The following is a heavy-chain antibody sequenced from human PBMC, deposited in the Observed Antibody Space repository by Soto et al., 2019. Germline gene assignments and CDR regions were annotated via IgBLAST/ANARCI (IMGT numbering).Heavy chain of an antibody. Sequence: QVQLQESGPGLVKPSQTLSLTCTVSGGSISSGGYYWSWIRQHPGKGLEWIGYIYYSGSTYYNPSRKSRGTISVDTSKNQFSLKLSSVTAADTAVYYCASGVVVVAALDYWGQGTLVTVSS. CDR2: IYYSGST. V-gene: IGHV4-31*03. CDR3: ASGVVVVAALDY. CDR1: GGSISSGGYY. J-gene: IGHJ4*02. D-gene: IGHD2-15*01.